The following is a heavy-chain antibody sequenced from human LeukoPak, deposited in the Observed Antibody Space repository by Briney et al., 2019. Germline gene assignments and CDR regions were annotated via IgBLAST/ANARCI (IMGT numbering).Heavy chain of an antibody. CDR1: GGSFSGYY. D-gene: IGHD3-3*01. CDR2: INHSGST. J-gene: IGHJ3*02. Sequence: PSETLSLTCAVYGGSFSGYYWSWIRQPPGKGLEWIGEINHSGSTNYNPSLKSRVTISVDTSKNQFSLKLSSVTAADTAVYYRARTGVTIFGDAFDIWGQGTMVTVSS. V-gene: IGHV4-34*01. CDR3: ARTGVTIFGDAFDI.